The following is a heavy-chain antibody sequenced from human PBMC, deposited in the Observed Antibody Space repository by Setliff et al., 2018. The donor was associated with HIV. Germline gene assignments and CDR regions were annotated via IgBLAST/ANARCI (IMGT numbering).Heavy chain of an antibody. V-gene: IGHV4-34*01. Sequence: SETLSLTCAVYGTSFSGYYWNWIRQSPGKGLEWIGEVDHSGGTKFNPSLKSRVTISLKTSKNQFPLSLGSVTVADTGLYFCARRAGNYLDYWGQGTLVTVSS. CDR3: ARRAGNYLDY. CDR2: VDHSGGT. J-gene: IGHJ4*02. CDR1: GTSFSGYY.